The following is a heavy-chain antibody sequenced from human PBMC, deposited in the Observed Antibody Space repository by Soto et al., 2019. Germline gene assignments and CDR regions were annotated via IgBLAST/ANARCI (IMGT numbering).Heavy chain of an antibody. Sequence: SETLSLTCTVSGGSVTNSSYYWGWIRQSPGKGLEWIGSVYYRGRSYSKSSVKSRVTISVDTSKNRFSLSLNSVTASDTAVYFCVSQRTTVPTQAYFDYWGPGALVTV. V-gene: IGHV4-39*01. CDR2: VYYRGRS. J-gene: IGHJ4*02. D-gene: IGHD4-17*01. CDR3: VSQRTTVPTQAYFDY. CDR1: GGSVTNSSYY.